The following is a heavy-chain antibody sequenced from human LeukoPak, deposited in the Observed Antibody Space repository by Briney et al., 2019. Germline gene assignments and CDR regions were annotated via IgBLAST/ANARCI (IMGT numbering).Heavy chain of an antibody. CDR2: IYYSGST. CDR1: GGSISTYY. CDR3: ARDPWGDYGSGSYYNVGAFDI. D-gene: IGHD3-10*01. V-gene: IGHV4-59*01. J-gene: IGHJ3*02. Sequence: SETLSLTCTVSGGSISTYYWSWIRQPPGKGLEWIGYIYYSGSTNYNPSLKSRVTISVDTSKNQFSLKLSSVTAADTAVYYCARDPWGDYGSGSYYNVGAFDIWGQGTVVTVSS.